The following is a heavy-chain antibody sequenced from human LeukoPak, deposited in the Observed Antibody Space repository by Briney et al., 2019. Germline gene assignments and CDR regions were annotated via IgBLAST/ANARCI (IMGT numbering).Heavy chain of an antibody. V-gene: IGHV4-31*03. J-gene: IGHJ4*02. D-gene: IGHD3-3*01. CDR2: VYYSGST. CDR1: GGSISRAGYY. Sequence: SQTLSLTCTVSGGSISRAGYYWSWIRQHPGRGLEWIGYVYYSGSTYYNPSLKSRVTISLDTSKNQFSLKLSYVTAADTAVYYRARDGSGSTTYFDYWGQGTLVSVSS. CDR3: ARDGSGSTTYFDY.